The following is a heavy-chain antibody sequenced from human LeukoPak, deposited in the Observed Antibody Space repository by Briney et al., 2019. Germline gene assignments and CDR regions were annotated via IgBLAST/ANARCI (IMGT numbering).Heavy chain of an antibody. J-gene: IGHJ4*02. CDR3: ARRQYYDSSGYWYYFDS. CDR1: GGSINNYY. D-gene: IGHD3-22*01. V-gene: IGHV4-59*08. Sequence: KPSETLSLSCTVSGGSINNYYWSWIRQPPGQGLKWIGQIYYSGSTNYNPSLKSQVTISVDTSKNLFSLNLSSVTAADTAIYYCARRQYYDSSGYWYYFDSWGQGILVTVSS. CDR2: IYYSGST.